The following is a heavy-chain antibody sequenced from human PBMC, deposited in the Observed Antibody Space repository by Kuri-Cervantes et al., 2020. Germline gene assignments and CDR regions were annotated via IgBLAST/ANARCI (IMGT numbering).Heavy chain of an antibody. CDR1: GGSISSGGYY. Sequence: SETLSLTCTVSGGSISSGGYYWSWIRQHPGKGLEWIGYIYYSGSTYYNPSLKSRVTISVDKSKNQFSLKLNSVTAADTAVYYCASDAVGTRAPRFDYWGQGTLVTGSS. CDR2: IYYSGST. V-gene: IGHV4-31*09. J-gene: IGHJ4*02. D-gene: IGHD1-26*01. CDR3: ASDAVGTRAPRFDY.